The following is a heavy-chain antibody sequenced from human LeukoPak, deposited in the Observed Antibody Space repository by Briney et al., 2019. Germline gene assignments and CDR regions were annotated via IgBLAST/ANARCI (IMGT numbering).Heavy chain of an antibody. CDR3: AKAPYILPEYHSGSYSYFDY. CDR1: GFTFSSYA. CDR2: ISGSGGST. J-gene: IGHJ4*02. D-gene: IGHD1-26*01. Sequence: GASLRLSCAASGFTFSSYAMIWVRQAPGKGLEWVSAISGSGGSTYYADSVKGRFTISRDNSKNTLYLQMNSLRAEDTAVYYCAKAPYILPEYHSGSYSYFDYWGQGTLVTVSS. V-gene: IGHV3-23*01.